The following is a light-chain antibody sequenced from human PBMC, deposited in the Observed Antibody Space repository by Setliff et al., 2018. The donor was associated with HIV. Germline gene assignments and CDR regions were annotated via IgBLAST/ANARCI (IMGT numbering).Light chain of an antibody. CDR3: SSYTGSSTLV. V-gene: IGLV2-14*03. Sequence: QSALTQPASVSGSPGQSITISCTGTSSDVGGYNYVSWYQQHPGKAPKLMIYDVSNRPSGVSNRFSGSKSGNTASLTISGLQAEDEADYYCSSYTGSSTLVFGTGTTVTVL. J-gene: IGLJ1*01. CDR2: DVS. CDR1: SSDVGGYNY.